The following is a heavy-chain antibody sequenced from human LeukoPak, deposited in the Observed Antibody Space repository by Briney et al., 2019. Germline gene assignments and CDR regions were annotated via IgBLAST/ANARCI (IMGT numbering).Heavy chain of an antibody. CDR2: IWYDGSNK. CDR1: GFTFSSYG. V-gene: IGHV3-33*01. Sequence: GGSLRLSCAASGFTFSSYGMHWVRQAPGKGLEWVAVIWYDGSNKYYADSVKGRFTISRDNSKNTLYLQMNSLRAEDTAVYYCAREGQQWLLLDYWGQGTQVTVSS. D-gene: IGHD6-19*01. J-gene: IGHJ4*02. CDR3: AREGQQWLLLDY.